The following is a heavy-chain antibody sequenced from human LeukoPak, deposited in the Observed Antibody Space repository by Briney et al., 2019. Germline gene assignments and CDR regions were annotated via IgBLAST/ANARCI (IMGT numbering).Heavy chain of an antibody. CDR3: ARDPVGYGGNSGFDY. CDR2: IIPIFGTA. Sequence: SVKISCKASGGTFSSYAISWVRQAPGQGLEWMGGIIPIFGTANYAQKFQGRVTITADESTSTAYMELSSLRSEDTAVYYCARDPVGYGGNSGFDYWGQGTLVTVSS. V-gene: IGHV1-69*13. J-gene: IGHJ4*02. D-gene: IGHD4-23*01. CDR1: GGTFSSYA.